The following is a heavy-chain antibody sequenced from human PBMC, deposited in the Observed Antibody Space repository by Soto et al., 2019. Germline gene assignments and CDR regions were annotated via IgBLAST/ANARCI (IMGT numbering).Heavy chain of an antibody. CDR1: GFTLRRYA. V-gene: IGHV3-23*01. Sequence: DVQLLESGGGLVQPGGSLRLSCAASGFTLRRYAMSWVRQAPGKVLEWVSGISGSGISTHYADSVKGRFTVSRDNSKNTLSLQMNSLSAEDTAGYNCEKELVVADWYFDLWGRGTLFTFCS. J-gene: IGHJ2*01. CDR3: EKELVVADWYFDL. CDR2: ISGSGIST. D-gene: IGHD6-6*01.